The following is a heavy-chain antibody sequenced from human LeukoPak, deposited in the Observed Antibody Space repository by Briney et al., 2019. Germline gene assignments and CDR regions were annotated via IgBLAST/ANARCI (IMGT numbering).Heavy chain of an antibody. J-gene: IGHJ6*02. CDR2: ISDDSFSR. CDR1: GFTFRSYA. CDR3: VKDRPCETCMPMDA. Sequence: GGSLRLSCAASGFTFRSYAMSWVRQGPGKGPEWVSGISDDSFSRYYTESLEGRFTISRDNSKSTVYLQMNNLRAEDTAIYYCVKDRPCETCMPMDAWGQGTTVTVSS. V-gene: IGHV3-23*01. D-gene: IGHD2-2*01.